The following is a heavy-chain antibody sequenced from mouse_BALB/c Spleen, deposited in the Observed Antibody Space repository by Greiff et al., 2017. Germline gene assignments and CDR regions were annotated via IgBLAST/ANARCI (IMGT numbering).Heavy chain of an antibody. CDR2: IDPSDSYT. V-gene: IGHV1-69*02. J-gene: IGHJ2*01. CDR3: ARDYYGSSYVLFDY. Sequence: QVQLQQPGAELVKPGASVKLSCKASGYTFTSYWMHWVKQRPGQGLEWIGEIDPSDSYTNYNQKFKGKATLTVDKSSSTAYMQLSSLTSEDSAVYYCARDYYGSSYVLFDYWGQGTTLTVSS. D-gene: IGHD1-1*01. CDR1: GYTFTSYW.